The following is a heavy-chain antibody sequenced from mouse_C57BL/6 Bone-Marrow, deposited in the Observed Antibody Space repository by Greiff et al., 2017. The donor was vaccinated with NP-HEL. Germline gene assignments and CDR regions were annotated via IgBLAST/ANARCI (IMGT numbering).Heavy chain of an antibody. CDR3: ARIYGNYDY. CDR2: IDPSDSYT. J-gene: IGHJ2*01. Sequence: VQLQQPGAELVMPGASVKLSCKASGYTFTSYWMHWVKQRPGQGLEWIGEIDPSDSYTNYNQKFKGKSTLTVDKSSSTAYMQLSSLTSEDSAVYYCARIYGNYDYWGQGTTLTVSS. V-gene: IGHV1-69*01. D-gene: IGHD2-1*01. CDR1: GYTFTSYW.